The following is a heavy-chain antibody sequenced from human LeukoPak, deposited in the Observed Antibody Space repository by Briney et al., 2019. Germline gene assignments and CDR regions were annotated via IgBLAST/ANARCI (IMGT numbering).Heavy chain of an antibody. CDR2: ISTGSGTI. V-gene: IGHV3-48*01. CDR3: AREMYDILTRGAFDI. J-gene: IGHJ3*02. Sequence: GGSLRLSCTTSGFTFNTFSMNWVRQAPGKGLEWLSYISTGSGTIYYADSVKGRFTISRDNSKNTLYLQMNSLRAEDTAIYYCAREMYDILTRGAFDIWGQGTMVTVSS. D-gene: IGHD3-9*01. CDR1: GFTFNTFS.